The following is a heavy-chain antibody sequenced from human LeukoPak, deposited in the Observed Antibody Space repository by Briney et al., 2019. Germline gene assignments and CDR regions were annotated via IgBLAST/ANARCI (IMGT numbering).Heavy chain of an antibody. CDR1: GFTFSSYA. V-gene: IGHV3-23*01. J-gene: IGHJ4*02. CDR3: ASESLFFDY. Sequence: GGSLRLSCAASGFTFSSYAMSWVRQAPEKGLEWVSTISGSGGSTYYADSVKGRFTISRDNSKNTLYLQMNSLGAEDTAVYYCASESLFFDYWGQGTLVTVSS. CDR2: ISGSGGST. D-gene: IGHD3-10*01.